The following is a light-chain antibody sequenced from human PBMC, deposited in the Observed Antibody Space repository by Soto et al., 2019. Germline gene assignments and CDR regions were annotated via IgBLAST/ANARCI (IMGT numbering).Light chain of an antibody. CDR2: DAS. CDR3: QQRSNWPPIT. Sequence: EIVLTQSPGTLSLSPGEGATLSCWASQTVSSNYLAWYQQRPGQAPRLIIYDASNRATGIPARFSGSGSGTDFTLTISRLEPEDFAVYYCQQRSNWPPITFGQGTRLEIK. J-gene: IGKJ5*01. V-gene: IGKV3D-20*02. CDR1: QTVSSNY.